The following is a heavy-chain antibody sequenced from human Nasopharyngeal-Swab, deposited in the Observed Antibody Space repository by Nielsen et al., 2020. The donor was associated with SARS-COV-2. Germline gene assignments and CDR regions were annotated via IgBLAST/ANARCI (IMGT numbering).Heavy chain of an antibody. CDR1: GFTFGDYA. CDR3: TRDWRPTYYYGSGSLEGAFDI. V-gene: IGHV3-49*03. CDR2: IRSKAYGGTT. D-gene: IGHD3-10*01. J-gene: IGHJ3*02. Sequence: GESLKISCTASGFTFGDYAMSWFRQAPGKGLEWVGFIRSKAYGGTTEYAASVKGRFTISRDDSKSIAYLQMNSLKTEDTAVYYCTRDWRPTYYYGSGSLEGAFDIWGQGTMVTVSS.